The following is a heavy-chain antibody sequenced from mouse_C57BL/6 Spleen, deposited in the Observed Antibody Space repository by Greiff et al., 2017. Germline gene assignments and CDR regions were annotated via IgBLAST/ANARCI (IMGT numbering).Heavy chain of an antibody. D-gene: IGHD2-4*01. V-gene: IGHV1-18*01. Sequence: VHVKQSGPELVKPGASVKIPCKASGYTFTDYNMDWVKQSHGKSLEWIGDINPNNGGTIYNQKFKGKATLTVDKSSSTAYMELRSLTSEDTAVYYCARGVYYDYSAWFAYWGQGTLVTVSA. CDR1: GYTFTDYN. CDR2: INPNNGGT. CDR3: ARGVYYDYSAWFAY. J-gene: IGHJ3*01.